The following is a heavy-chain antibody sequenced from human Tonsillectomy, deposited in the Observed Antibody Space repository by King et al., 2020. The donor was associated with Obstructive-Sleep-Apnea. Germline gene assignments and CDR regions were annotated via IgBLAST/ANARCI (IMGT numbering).Heavy chain of an antibody. CDR2: ISGSSSYT. D-gene: IGHD3-3*01. Sequence: VQLVESGGGLVKPGGSLRLSCAASGFTFSDYYMSWIRQAPGKGLECVSYISGSSSYTHYADSVKGRFTISRDNAKNSLFLQMNSLSAEDTAVYYCATNRPSGHGYGMDVCVQGTTVTVSS. CDR3: ATNRPSGHGYGMDV. J-gene: IGHJ6*02. CDR1: GFTFSDYY. V-gene: IGHV3-11*05.